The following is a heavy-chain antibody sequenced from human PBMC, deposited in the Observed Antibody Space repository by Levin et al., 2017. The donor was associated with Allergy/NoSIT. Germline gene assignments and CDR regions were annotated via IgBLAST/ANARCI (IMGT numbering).Heavy chain of an antibody. CDR3: ARGRGYCSSTSCSHEDTWFDP. CDR1: GGSFSGYY. Sequence: SETLSLTCAVYGGSFSGYYWSWIRQPPGKGLEWIGEINHSGSTNYNPSLKSRVTISVDTSKNQFSLKLSSVTAADTAVYYCARGRGYCSSTSCSHEDTWFDPWGQGTLVTVSS. J-gene: IGHJ5*02. V-gene: IGHV4-34*01. D-gene: IGHD2-2*01. CDR2: INHSGST.